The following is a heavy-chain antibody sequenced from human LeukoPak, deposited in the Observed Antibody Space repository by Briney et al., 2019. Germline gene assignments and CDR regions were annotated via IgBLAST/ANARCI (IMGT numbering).Heavy chain of an antibody. J-gene: IGHJ4*02. CDR2: IYYTGNT. CDR1: GVSISNHY. CDR3: VRHSRVVAFDY. Sequence: SETLSLTCTVSGVSISNHYSSWIRQPPGKGLEWIGYIYYTGNTNYNPSLKSRVTISEDTSKNQVSLKLSSVTAADTAVYYCVRHSRVVAFDYWGQGTLVTVSS. D-gene: IGHD2-15*01. V-gene: IGHV4-59*08.